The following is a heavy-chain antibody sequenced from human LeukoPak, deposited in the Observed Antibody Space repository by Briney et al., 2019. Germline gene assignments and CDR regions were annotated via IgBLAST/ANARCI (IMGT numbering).Heavy chain of an antibody. Sequence: GGSLRLSCAASGFTFSSYAMHWVRQAPGKGLEWVAVISYDGSNKYYADSVKGRFTISRDNSKNTLYLQMNSLRAEDTAVYYCAREGDYDILATYYYYCGMDVWGKGTTVTVSS. CDR3: AREGDYDILATYYYYCGMDV. D-gene: IGHD3-9*01. V-gene: IGHV3-30*04. CDR2: ISYDGSNK. CDR1: GFTFSSYA. J-gene: IGHJ6*04.